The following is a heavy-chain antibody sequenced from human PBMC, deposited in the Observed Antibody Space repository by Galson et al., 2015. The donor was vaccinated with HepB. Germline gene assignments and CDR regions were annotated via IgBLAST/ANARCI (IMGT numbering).Heavy chain of an antibody. CDR3: ARRVDTDMGEPVHF. Sequence: SLRLSCAASGFTFSGYGMHWVRQAPGKGLEWVAVIWYDGSNRYYADSVKGRFTISRDNSRNTLYLQMNSLRAEDTAVYYCARRVDTDMGEPVHFWGPGTMVTVSS. CDR2: IWYDGSNR. D-gene: IGHD5-18*01. V-gene: IGHV3-33*08. J-gene: IGHJ3*01. CDR1: GFTFSGYG.